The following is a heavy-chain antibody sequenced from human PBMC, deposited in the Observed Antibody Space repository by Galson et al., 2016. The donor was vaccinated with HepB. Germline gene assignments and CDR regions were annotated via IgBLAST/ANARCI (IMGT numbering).Heavy chain of an antibody. D-gene: IGHD3-22*01. CDR2: ISYDGSNK. V-gene: IGHV3-30*04. Sequence: LRLSCAASGFTFGTYALHWVRQAPAKGLEWVAVISYDGSNKYYADSVKGRFTISRDISKDTLYLQMNSLRAEDTAVYYCARDGDVPSDYYDSSGRGYFDYWGQGTLVTVSS. CDR1: GFTFGTYA. J-gene: IGHJ4*02. CDR3: ARDGDVPSDYYDSSGRGYFDY.